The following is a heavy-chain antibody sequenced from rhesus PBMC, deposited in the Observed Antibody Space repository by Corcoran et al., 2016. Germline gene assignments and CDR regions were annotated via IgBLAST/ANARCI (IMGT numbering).Heavy chain of an antibody. CDR1: GFSFSSFG. CDR3: ARGYSGFSYAFDF. Sequence: EVQLVESGGGLVQPGGSLRLSCGASGFSFSSFGMHWVRQAPGKELEWVALISYDGSEKYYADSMKYRFTISRDNSKNMVYLQMNHLKLEDTAVYYCARGYSGFSYAFDFWGQGLRVTVSS. V-gene: IGHV3-54*02. CDR2: ISYDGSEK. J-gene: IGHJ3*01. D-gene: IGHD5-24*01.